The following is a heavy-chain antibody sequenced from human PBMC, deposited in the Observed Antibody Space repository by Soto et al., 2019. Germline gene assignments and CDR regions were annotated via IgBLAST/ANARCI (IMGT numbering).Heavy chain of an antibody. CDR2: IIPIFGTA. V-gene: IGHV1-69*01. J-gene: IGHJ5*02. CDR3: ARDASIAARGWFGP. Sequence: QVQLVQSGAEVKKPGSSVKVSCKASGGTFSSYAISWVRQAPGQGLEWMGGIIPIFGTANYAKKFQGRVTIAADESTSPAYLELSSLSSEDTAVYYCARDASIAARGWFGPWGQGNLVTFSS. D-gene: IGHD6-6*01. CDR1: GGTFSSYA.